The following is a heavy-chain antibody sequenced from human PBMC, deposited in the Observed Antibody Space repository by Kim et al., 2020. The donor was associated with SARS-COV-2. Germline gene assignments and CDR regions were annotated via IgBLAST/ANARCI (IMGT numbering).Heavy chain of an antibody. CDR1: GFTFSSYA. J-gene: IGHJ4*02. CDR3: ARDNLLVVTAPYDY. CDR2: ISYDGSNK. V-gene: IGHV3-30*04. D-gene: IGHD2-21*02. Sequence: GGSLRLSCAASGFTFSSYAMHWVRQAPGKGLEWVAVISYDGSNKYYADSVKGRFTISRDNSKNTLYLQMNSLRAEDTAVYYCARDNLLVVTAPYDYWGQG.